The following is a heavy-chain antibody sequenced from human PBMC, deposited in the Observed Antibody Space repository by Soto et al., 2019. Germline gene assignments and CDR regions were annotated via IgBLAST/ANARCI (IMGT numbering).Heavy chain of an antibody. J-gene: IGHJ4*02. V-gene: IGHV1-18*01. Sequence: QVQLLQSGAEVKKPGASVKVSCKASGYTFTSYGISWVRQAPGQGFEGMGWISDYNGNKKYAQKLQGRVTMTTDTSTSTAYIELRSMRSDDTAVYCWARDLGQQLFDYWGQGTLVTVSS. CDR3: ARDLGQQLFDY. D-gene: IGHD6-13*01. CDR2: ISDYNGNK. CDR1: GYTFTSYG.